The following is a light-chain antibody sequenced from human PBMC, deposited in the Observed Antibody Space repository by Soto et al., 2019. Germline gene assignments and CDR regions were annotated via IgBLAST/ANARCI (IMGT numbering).Light chain of an antibody. CDR3: AAWDDSLSGSYV. CDR1: SSNIGSNY. V-gene: IGLV1-47*01. Sequence: QSVLTQPPSASGTPGQRVTISCSESSSNIGSNYVYWYQQLPGTAPKLLIYRNNQRPSGVPDRFSGSKSGTSASLASSGLRSEDEADYYCAAWDDSLSGSYVFGTGTKVTVL. J-gene: IGLJ1*01. CDR2: RNN.